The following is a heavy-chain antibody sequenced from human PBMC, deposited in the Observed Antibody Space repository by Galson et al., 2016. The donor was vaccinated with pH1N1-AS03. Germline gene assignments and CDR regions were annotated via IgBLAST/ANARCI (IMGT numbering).Heavy chain of an antibody. Sequence: SETLSLTCAVSGYSISSGFHWAWVRQPPSKGLEWIGTISHSGNTYYNPSLKSRVTMSVGTSKNQFSLKLSSVTAADAAVYYCARFSGSSQFDYWGQGTLVTVSS. CDR2: ISHSGNT. J-gene: IGHJ4*02. CDR3: ARFSGSSQFDY. V-gene: IGHV4-38-2*01. D-gene: IGHD1-26*01. CDR1: GYSISSGFH.